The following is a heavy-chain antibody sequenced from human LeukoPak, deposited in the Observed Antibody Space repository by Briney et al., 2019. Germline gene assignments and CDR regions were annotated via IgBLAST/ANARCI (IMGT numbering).Heavy chain of an antibody. CDR3: AKTPGISVAGVDY. Sequence: PGGSLRLSCAASGFTFSSCAMTWVRQAPEKGLEWVSGISKNAHSTYYADSVKGRFTISRDNSKSTLYLQMDSLRVEDTAVYYCAKTPGISVAGVDYWGQGALVTVSS. CDR1: GFTFSSCA. V-gene: IGHV3-23*01. CDR2: ISKNAHST. D-gene: IGHD6-13*01. J-gene: IGHJ4*02.